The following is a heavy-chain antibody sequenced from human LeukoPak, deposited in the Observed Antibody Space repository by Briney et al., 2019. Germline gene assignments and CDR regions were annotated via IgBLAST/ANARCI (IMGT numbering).Heavy chain of an antibody. CDR1: GGSISSGGYS. CDR2: IYHSGST. J-gene: IGHJ4*02. CDR3: AREGGYDSSGYYTGVVDY. V-gene: IGHV4-30-2*01. D-gene: IGHD3-22*01. Sequence: PSQTLSLTCAVSGGSISSGGYSWSWIRQPPGKGLEWIGYIYHSGSTYYNPSLKSRVTISVDRSKNQFSLKLSSVTAADTAVYYCAREGGYDSSGYYTGVVDYWGQGTLVTVSS.